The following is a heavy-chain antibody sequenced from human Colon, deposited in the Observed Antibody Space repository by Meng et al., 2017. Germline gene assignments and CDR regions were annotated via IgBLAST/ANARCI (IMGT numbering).Heavy chain of an antibody. CDR3: ARDFKYDILTGYYSRSYYYTMDV. CDR1: GFIFTTYD. CDR2: ISSGGNTI. D-gene: IGHD3-9*01. Sequence: GGSLRLSCAAPGFIFTTYDMNWVRQAPGKGLEWVSYISSGGNTIYYADSVKGRFTISRDNAKNSLYLQMNSLRAEDTAFYYCARDFKYDILTGYYSRSYYYTMDVWGQGTTVTVSS. V-gene: IGHV3-48*03. J-gene: IGHJ6*02.